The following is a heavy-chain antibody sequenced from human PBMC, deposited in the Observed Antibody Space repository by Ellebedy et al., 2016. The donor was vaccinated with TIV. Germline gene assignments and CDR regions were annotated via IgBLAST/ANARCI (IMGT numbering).Heavy chain of an antibody. V-gene: IGHV3-66*01. Sequence: GASLKISCAASGFTVSSVYVSWVCPAPGKGLEWLSVIYSDAATYYADSVKGRFTISRDNSKNTLYLQMNSLRAEDTAVYYCARGFRFGMDVWGQGTTVTVSS. CDR2: IYSDAAT. D-gene: IGHD3-10*01. J-gene: IGHJ6*02. CDR3: ARGFRFGMDV. CDR1: GFTVSSVY.